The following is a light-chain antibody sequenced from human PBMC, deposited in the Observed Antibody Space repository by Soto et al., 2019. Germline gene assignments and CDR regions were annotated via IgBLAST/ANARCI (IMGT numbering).Light chain of an antibody. Sequence: EIVLTQSPGTLSLSPGERATLSCRASQSVSSSYLAWYQQKPGQAPRLLIYGTSSRATRIPDRFSGSGSGTDFTLTISTLEPEDFAVFYCQQYDISPRFTFGPGTKVDI. J-gene: IGKJ3*01. CDR2: GTS. CDR1: QSVSSSY. CDR3: QQYDISPRFT. V-gene: IGKV3-20*01.